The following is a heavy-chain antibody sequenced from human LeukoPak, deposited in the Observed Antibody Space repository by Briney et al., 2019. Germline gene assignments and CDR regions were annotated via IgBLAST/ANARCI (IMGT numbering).Heavy chain of an antibody. Sequence: SETLSLTCTVSGDSISSYYWSWIRQPAGKGLEWIGYIYYSGSTYYKSALKSRVTISVDTSKNQFSLKLSSVTAADTAVYYCAREGGGYGGFDYWGQGTLVTVSS. J-gene: IGHJ4*02. CDR2: IYYSGST. V-gene: IGHV4-59*12. CDR1: GDSISSYY. D-gene: IGHD5-18*01. CDR3: AREGGGYGGFDY.